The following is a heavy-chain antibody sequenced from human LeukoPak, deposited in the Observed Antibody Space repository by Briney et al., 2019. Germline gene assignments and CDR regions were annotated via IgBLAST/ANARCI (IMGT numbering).Heavy chain of an antibody. CDR1: GFTVSSNY. CDR2: IYSGGST. D-gene: IGHD3-22*01. Sequence: GGSLRLSCAASGFTVSSNYMSWVRQAPGKGLEWVSVIYSGGSTYYADSVKGRFTISRDNSKNTLYLQMNSPRAEDTAVYYCASLSYYYDSSGYDDYWGQGTLVTVSS. CDR3: ASLSYYYDSSGYDDY. V-gene: IGHV3-53*01. J-gene: IGHJ4*02.